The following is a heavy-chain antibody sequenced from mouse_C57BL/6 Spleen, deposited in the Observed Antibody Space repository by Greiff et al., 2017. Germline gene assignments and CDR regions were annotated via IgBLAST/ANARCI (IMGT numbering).Heavy chain of an antibody. D-gene: IGHD2-14*01. CDR2: INPVSGGT. V-gene: IGHV1-54*01. CDR1: GYAFTNYL. CDR3: ARKGGTRAMDY. Sequence: VHLLESGAELVRPGTSVKVSCKASGYAFTNYLIEWVKQRPGQGLEWIGVINPVSGGTNYNEKFKGKATLTADKSSSTAYMQLSSLTSEDSAVYFGARKGGTRAMDYWGQGTSVTVSS. J-gene: IGHJ4*01.